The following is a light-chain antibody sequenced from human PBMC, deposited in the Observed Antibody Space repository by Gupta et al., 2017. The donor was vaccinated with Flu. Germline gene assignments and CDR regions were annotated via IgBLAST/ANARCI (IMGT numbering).Light chain of an antibody. CDR3: QAWDSSTWV. V-gene: IGLV3-1*01. CDR2: QDF. Sequence: SPGQTANITCSGEKVGDKYVSWYQQRPGQSTRIGSYQDFKRPSGIPERFSGSNSGKKANLTISGTQDMDEADYFCQAWDSSTWVFGPGTQVTVL. J-gene: IGLJ1*01. CDR1: KVGDKY.